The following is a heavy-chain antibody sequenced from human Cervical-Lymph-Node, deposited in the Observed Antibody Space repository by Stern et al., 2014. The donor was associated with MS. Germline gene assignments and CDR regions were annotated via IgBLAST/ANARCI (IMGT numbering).Heavy chain of an antibody. Sequence: QMQLVQSGAEVTRPGASVKVSCKASGDTFTSHYMHWVRPAPGQGLEWMGIINPSGDGTTYAQKFQGRLTMTRDTSTSTVYMELSSLTSEDTAVYYCTRPLAGTTLLFDSWGQGTLVTVSS. CDR2: INPSGDGT. CDR3: TRPLAGTTLLFDS. V-gene: IGHV1-46*03. D-gene: IGHD1-1*01. J-gene: IGHJ4*02. CDR1: GDTFTSHY.